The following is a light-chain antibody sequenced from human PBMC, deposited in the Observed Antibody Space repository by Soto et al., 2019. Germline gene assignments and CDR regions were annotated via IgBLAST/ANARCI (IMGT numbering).Light chain of an antibody. CDR3: QKYNSAPFT. J-gene: IGKJ1*01. CDR1: QGISNY. V-gene: IGKV1-27*01. CDR2: AAS. Sequence: DIQMTQSPASLSSSAGERVTITCRASQGISNYLAWYQQKPGKVPKLLIYAASTLPSGVPYRFSGSGSGTDFTLTISRLQPEDVATYYCQKYNSAPFTFGRGTKVEIK.